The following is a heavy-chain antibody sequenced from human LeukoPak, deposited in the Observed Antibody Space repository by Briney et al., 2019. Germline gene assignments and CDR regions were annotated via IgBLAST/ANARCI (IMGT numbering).Heavy chain of an antibody. CDR1: GFTFSSYA. Sequence: GGSLRLSCAASGFTFSSYAMHWVRQAPGKGLEWVAVISYDGSNKYYADSVKGRFTISRDNSKNTLYLQMNSLRAEDTAVYYCARDVLLWFGESKRKPSYYYDMDVWGKGTTVTVSS. CDR3: ARDVLLWFGESKRKPSYYYDMDV. V-gene: IGHV3-30*01. CDR2: ISYDGSNK. J-gene: IGHJ6*03. D-gene: IGHD3-10*01.